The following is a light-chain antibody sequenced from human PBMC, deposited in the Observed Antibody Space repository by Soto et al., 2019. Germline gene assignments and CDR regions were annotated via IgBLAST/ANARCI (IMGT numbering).Light chain of an antibody. Sequence: VITQAPATLSVSPGERVTLSCRASQTINNNVAWYQLKDGQVPRLLIYGASTRAADVPARFSGGGSGTEFTLTISSLQSEDFAEYHCQQYNNWPQTFGQGTKVDIK. V-gene: IGKV3-15*01. CDR1: QTINNN. CDR3: QQYNNWPQT. CDR2: GAS. J-gene: IGKJ1*01.